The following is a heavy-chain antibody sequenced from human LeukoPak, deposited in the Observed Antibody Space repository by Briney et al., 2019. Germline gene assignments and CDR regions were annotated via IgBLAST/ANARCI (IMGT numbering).Heavy chain of an antibody. D-gene: IGHD3-3*01. CDR2: IYYSENT. CDR3: ARHPTYYDFWSGYYKGGSYYYMDV. V-gene: IGHV4-38-2*02. J-gene: IGHJ6*03. CDR1: GYSIGSGYF. Sequence: SETLSLTCTVSGYSIGSGYFWGWIRQSPGKGLEWIGSIYYSENTFYNPSLKSRVTISVDTSKNHFSLKLRSVTAADTAVYYCARHPTYYDFWSGYYKGGSYYYMDVWGKGTTVTVSS.